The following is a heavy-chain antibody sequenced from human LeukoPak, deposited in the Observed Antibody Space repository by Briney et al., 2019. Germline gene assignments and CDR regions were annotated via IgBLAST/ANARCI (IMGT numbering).Heavy chain of an antibody. V-gene: IGHV1-69*05. Sequence: SVKVSCKASGGTFSSYAISWVRPAPGQGLEWMGRIIPIFGTANYAQKFQGRVTITTDESTSTAYMELSSLKSEDTAVYYCARDYYDSSGYLDYWGQGTLVTVSS. D-gene: IGHD3-22*01. J-gene: IGHJ4*02. CDR2: IIPIFGTA. CDR3: ARDYYDSSGYLDY. CDR1: GGTFSSYA.